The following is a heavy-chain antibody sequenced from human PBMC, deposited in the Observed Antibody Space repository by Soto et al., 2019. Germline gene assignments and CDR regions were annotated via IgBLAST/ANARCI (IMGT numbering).Heavy chain of an antibody. CDR2: ISSSSSYI. V-gene: IGHV3-21*01. Sequence: GGSLRLSCEASGFTLSSFTMNWFRKAPGKGLEWVSLISSSSSYIYYADSGKGRFTISRDNDKNSLYLQMNSLRVEYTAVYYCARPAGGFLEAQSDYWGQGTLVTVSS. D-gene: IGHD3-3*01. J-gene: IGHJ4*02. CDR1: GFTLSSFT. CDR3: ARPAGGFLEAQSDY.